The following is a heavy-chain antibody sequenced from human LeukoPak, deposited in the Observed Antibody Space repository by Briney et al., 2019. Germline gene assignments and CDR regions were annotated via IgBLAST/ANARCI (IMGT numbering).Heavy chain of an antibody. CDR3: AKDRHRIPYSSGWYRTGYFDY. J-gene: IGHJ4*02. CDR2: ISYDGSNK. D-gene: IGHD6-19*01. V-gene: IGHV3-30*18. CDR1: GFTFSSYG. Sequence: GGSLRLSCAASGFTFSSYGMHWVRQAPGKGLEWVAVISYDGSNKYYADSVKGRFTISRDNSKNTLYLQMNSLRAEDTAVYYCAKDRHRIPYSSGWYRTGYFDYWGQGTLVTVSS.